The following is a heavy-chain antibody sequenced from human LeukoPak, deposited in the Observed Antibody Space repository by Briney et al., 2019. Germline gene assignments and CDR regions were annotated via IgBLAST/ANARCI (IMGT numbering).Heavy chain of an antibody. Sequence: KPSETLSLTCTVSGGSISSYYWSWIRQPAGKGLEWIGRIYTSGSTNYNPSLKSRVTISVDTSKNQFSLKLSSVTAADTAVYYCARDTDYYGSGSYSGYYYYMDVWAKGPRSPSP. D-gene: IGHD3-10*01. CDR1: GGSISSYY. CDR2: IYTSGST. V-gene: IGHV4-4*07. CDR3: ARDTDYYGSGSYSGYYYYMDV. J-gene: IGHJ6*03.